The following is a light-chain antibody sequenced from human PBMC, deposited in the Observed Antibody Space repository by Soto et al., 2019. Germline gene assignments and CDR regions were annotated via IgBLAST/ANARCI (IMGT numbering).Light chain of an antibody. CDR1: QYISTY. CDR3: QESYSTS. V-gene: IGKV1-39*01. J-gene: IGKJ1*01. CDR2: VAS. Sequence: DIQMTQSPSSLSASVGDSLTITCRASQYISTYLNWYQQKPGKAPKLLIYVASNLQSGVPSRFSGSGSGTEFTLTISSLQPEDIATYYSQESYSTSFGQGTRWISN.